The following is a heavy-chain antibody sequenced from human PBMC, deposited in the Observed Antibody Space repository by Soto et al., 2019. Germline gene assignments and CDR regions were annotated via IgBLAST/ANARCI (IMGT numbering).Heavy chain of an antibody. J-gene: IGHJ6*02. V-gene: IGHV3-23*01. CDR1: GFSFITYP. D-gene: IGHD4-17*01. CDR2: ISGSGDKT. CDR3: AKILSTVTSYYYGMDA. Sequence: WGSLRLSCAASGFSFITYPIVFFRHSPFKRLEAFSSISGSGDKTYYKDSVRGRFTISRDNSRNTVDLQMNSLRPEDTAVYYCAKILSTVTSYYYGMDAWGQGTTVTVSS.